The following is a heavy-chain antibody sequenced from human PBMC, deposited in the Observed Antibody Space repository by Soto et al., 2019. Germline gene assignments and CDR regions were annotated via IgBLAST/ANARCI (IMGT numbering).Heavy chain of an antibody. CDR2: ISAYNGNT. D-gene: IGHD4-17*01. Sequence: QVQLVQSGAEVKKPGASVKVSCKASGYTFTGYGLAWVRQAPGQVLEWMGWISAYNGNTLYAQKFQDSLTMTTDTPTSTAYMELRSLRSDDTAMYFCARPSGGYGDYALSLKYWGQGTLVTVSS. CDR3: ARPSGGYGDYALSLKY. CDR1: GYTFTGYG. V-gene: IGHV1-18*01. J-gene: IGHJ4*02.